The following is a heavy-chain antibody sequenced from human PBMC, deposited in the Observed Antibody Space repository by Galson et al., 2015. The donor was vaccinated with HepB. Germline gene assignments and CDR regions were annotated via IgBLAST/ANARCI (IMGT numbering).Heavy chain of an antibody. J-gene: IGHJ5*02. CDR2: IRYDGSNK. CDR1: GFTFSSYG. Sequence: SLRLSCAASGFTFSSYGMHWVRQAPGKGLEWVAFIRYDGSNKYYADSVKGRFTISRDNSKNTLYLQMNSLRAEDTAVYYCAKDRIDYGDYVFWFDPWGQGTLVTVSS. V-gene: IGHV3-30*02. CDR3: AKDRIDYGDYVFWFDP. D-gene: IGHD4-17*01.